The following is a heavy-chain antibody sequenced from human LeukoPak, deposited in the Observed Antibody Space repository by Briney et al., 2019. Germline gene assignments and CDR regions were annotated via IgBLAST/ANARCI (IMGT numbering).Heavy chain of an antibody. Sequence: ASVKVSCKASGYTFTGYYMHWVRQAPGQGLEWMGWINPNSGGTSYAQKFQGRVTMTRDTSISTAYMELSRLRSDDTAVYYCARESGSYYAFDIWGQGTMVTVSS. V-gene: IGHV1-2*02. CDR2: INPNSGGT. CDR1: GYTFTGYY. J-gene: IGHJ3*02. D-gene: IGHD1-26*01. CDR3: ARESGSYYAFDI.